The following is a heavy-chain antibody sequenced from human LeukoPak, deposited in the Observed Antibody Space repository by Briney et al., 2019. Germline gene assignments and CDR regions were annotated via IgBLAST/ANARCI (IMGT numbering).Heavy chain of an antibody. CDR3: AKDPQGATTPPG. D-gene: IGHD1-26*01. CDR2: ISYDGSNK. CDR1: GFTFCSYG. Sequence: GRSLRLSCAASGFTFCSYGMHWVRQAPGKGLEWVAVISYDGSNKYYADSVKGRFIISRDNSKNTLYLQMNSLRAEDTAVYYCAKDPQGATTPPGWGQGTMVTVSS. V-gene: IGHV3-30*18. J-gene: IGHJ3*01.